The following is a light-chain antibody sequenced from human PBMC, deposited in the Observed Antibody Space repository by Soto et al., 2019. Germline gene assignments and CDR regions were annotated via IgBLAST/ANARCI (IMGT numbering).Light chain of an antibody. Sequence: VLTQPPSVSGAPGQRVTISCTGSSSNIGAGYDVHWYQQLPGTAPKLPIYGNSNRPSGVPDRFSGSKSGTSASLAITGLQAEDEADYYCQSYDSSLSGYVFGTGTKVTVL. CDR2: GNS. CDR1: SSNIGAGYD. J-gene: IGLJ1*01. CDR3: QSYDSSLSGYV. V-gene: IGLV1-40*01.